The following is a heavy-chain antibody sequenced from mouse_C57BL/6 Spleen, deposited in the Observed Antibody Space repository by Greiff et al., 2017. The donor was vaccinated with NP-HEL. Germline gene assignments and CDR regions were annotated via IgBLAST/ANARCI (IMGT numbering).Heavy chain of an antibody. J-gene: IGHJ3*01. CDR3: ARGEDYSWFAY. CDR1: GYAFSSYW. D-gene: IGHD1-1*01. V-gene: IGHV1-80*01. Sequence: VHLVESGAELVKPGASVKISCKASGYAFSSYWMNWVKQRPGKGLEWIGQIYPGDGDTNYNGKFKGKATLTADKSSSTAYMQLSSLTSEDSAVYFCARGEDYSWFAYWGQGTLVTVSA. CDR2: IYPGDGDT.